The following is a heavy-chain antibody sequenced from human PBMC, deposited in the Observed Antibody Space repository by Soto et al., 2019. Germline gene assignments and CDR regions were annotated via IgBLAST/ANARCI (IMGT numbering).Heavy chain of an antibody. CDR1: GGSISSYY. CDR3: ARDLRTDYYYYGMDV. V-gene: IGHV4-59*01. J-gene: IGHJ6*02. D-gene: IGHD4-17*01. CDR2: IYYSGST. Sequence: PSETLSLTCTVSGGSISSYYWSWIRQPPGKGLEWIGYIYYSGSTNYNPSLKSRVTISVDTSKNQFSLKLSSVTAADTAVYYCARDLRTDYYYYGMDVWGQGTTVTVSS.